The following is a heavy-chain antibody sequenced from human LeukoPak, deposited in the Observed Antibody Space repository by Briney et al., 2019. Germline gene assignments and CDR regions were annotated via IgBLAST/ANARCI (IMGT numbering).Heavy chain of an antibody. V-gene: IGHV4-30-2*01. CDR1: GGSISSGGYY. D-gene: IGHD3-3*01. J-gene: IGHJ4*02. CDR3: ARGLGRFLEWLSFDY. Sequence: TLSLTCTVSGGSISSGGYYWSWIRQPPGKGLEWIGYIYHSGSTYYNPSLKSRVTISVDRSKNQFSLKLSSVTAADTAVYYCARGLGRFLEWLSFDYWGQGTLVTVSS. CDR2: IYHSGST.